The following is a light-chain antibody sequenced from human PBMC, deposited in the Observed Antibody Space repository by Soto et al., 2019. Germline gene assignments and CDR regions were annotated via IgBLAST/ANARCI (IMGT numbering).Light chain of an antibody. Sequence: EIVMTQSPVILSVSPGERATLSCRASQSVGTNLAWYQQKPGQAPRLLISGAATRATGIPARFSGRGSGTEFTLTVGSLQSEDFAVYYCQQYNNWPRTFGEGNKV. CDR3: QQYNNWPRT. CDR2: GAA. CDR1: QSVGTN. V-gene: IGKV3-15*01. J-gene: IGKJ1*01.